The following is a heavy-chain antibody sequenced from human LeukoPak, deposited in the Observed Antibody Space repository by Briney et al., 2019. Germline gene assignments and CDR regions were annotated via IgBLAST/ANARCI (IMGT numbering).Heavy chain of an antibody. CDR1: GGSVSSYY. CDR3: ARDRTPTYYDYVWARSRGGSGAFDI. Sequence: SETLSLTCTVSGGSVSSYYWSWIRQPPGKGLDWIGYIYYSGSTNYNPSLKSRVTISVDTSKNQFSLKLSSVTAADTAVYFCARDRTPTYYDYVWARSRGGSGAFDIWGQGTMVTVSS. V-gene: IGHV4-59*02. CDR2: IYYSGST. D-gene: IGHD3-16*01. J-gene: IGHJ3*02.